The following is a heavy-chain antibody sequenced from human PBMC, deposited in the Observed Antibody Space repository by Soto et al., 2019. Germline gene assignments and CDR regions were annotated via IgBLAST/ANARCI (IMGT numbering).Heavy chain of an antibody. V-gene: IGHV3-30*18. CDR1: GFTFSSYG. CDR2: ISYDGSNK. CDR3: AKGQHYYDSSGYYYNWFDP. D-gene: IGHD3-22*01. Sequence: PGGSLRLSCAASGFTFSSYGMHWVRQAPGKGLEWVAVISYDGSNKYYADSVKGRFTISRDNSKNTLYLQMNSLRAEDTAVYYCAKGQHYYDSSGYYYNWFDPWGQGT. J-gene: IGHJ5*02.